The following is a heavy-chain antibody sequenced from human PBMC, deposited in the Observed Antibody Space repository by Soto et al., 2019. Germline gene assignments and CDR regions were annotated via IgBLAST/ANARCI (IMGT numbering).Heavy chain of an antibody. V-gene: IGHV4-59*01. J-gene: IGHJ4*02. D-gene: IGHD6-19*01. Sequence: SETLSLTCTVSGGSISSYYWSWIRQPPGKGLEWIGYIYYSGSTNYNPSLKSRVTISVDTSKNQFSLKLSSVTAADTAVYYCARRYGWLYFDYWGQGSLVTVS. CDR2: IYYSGST. CDR3: ARRYGWLYFDY. CDR1: GGSISSYY.